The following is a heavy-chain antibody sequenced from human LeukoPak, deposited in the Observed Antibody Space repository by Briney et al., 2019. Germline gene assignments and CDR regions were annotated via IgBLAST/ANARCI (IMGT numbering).Heavy chain of an antibody. J-gene: IGHJ4*02. D-gene: IGHD2-2*01. CDR1: GGSISSGGYY. V-gene: IGHV4-31*03. CDR2: IYYSGST. Sequence: SETLSLTFTVSGGSISSGGYYWSWIRQHPGKGLEWIGYIYYSGSTYYNPSLKSRVTISVDTSKNQFSLKLSSVTAADTAVYYCARVVSQLLIFDYWGQGTLVTVSS. CDR3: ARVVSQLLIFDY.